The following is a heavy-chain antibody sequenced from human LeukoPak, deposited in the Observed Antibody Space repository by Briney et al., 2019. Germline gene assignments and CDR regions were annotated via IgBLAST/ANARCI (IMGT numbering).Heavy chain of an antibody. V-gene: IGHV4-39*07. Sequence: SETLSLTCTVSGGSISSSNYYWGWIRQPPGKGLEWIGNIYYTGSASYNPSLKSRVTISVDTSKNQFSLKLSSVTAADTAVYYCAREGQWLVFWYFDYWGQGTLVTVSS. D-gene: IGHD6-19*01. CDR1: GGSISSSNYY. J-gene: IGHJ4*02. CDR3: AREGQWLVFWYFDY. CDR2: IYYTGSA.